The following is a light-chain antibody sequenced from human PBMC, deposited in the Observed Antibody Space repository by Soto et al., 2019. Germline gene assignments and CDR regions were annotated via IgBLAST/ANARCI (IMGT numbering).Light chain of an antibody. CDR2: GAS. CDR1: QSVSSSY. V-gene: IGKV3-20*01. J-gene: IGKJ1*01. CDR3: QQYGSSRT. Sequence: EIVLTQSPGTLSLPPGERATLSCRASQSVSSSYLAWYQQKPGQAPRLLIYGASSRATGIPDRFSGSRSGTDFTLTISRLEPEDFAVYYCQQYGSSRTFGQGTKVEIK.